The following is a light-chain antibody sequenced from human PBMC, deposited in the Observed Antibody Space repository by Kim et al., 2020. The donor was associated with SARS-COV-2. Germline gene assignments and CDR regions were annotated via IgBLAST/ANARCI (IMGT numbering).Light chain of an antibody. CDR3: QQRSNWPPG. V-gene: IGKV3-11*01. Sequence: EITLTQSPATLSLSPGERATLSCRASQTVSILAWYQQKPGQPPRLLIYDTSNRATGIPARFSGSGYGTDFTLTISSLEPEDVAVYYCQQRSNWPPGFGGGTKVDIK. CDR2: DTS. J-gene: IGKJ4*01. CDR1: QTVSI.